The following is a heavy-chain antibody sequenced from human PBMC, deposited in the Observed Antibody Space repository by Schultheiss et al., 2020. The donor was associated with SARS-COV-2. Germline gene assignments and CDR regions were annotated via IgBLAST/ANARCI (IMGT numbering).Heavy chain of an antibody. V-gene: IGHV3-30*07. CDR2: ISYDGSNK. CDR1: GFTFSSYA. J-gene: IGHJ4*02. Sequence: GGSLRLSCAASGFTFSSYAMHWVRQAPGKGLEWVAVISYDGSNKYYADSVKGRFTISRDNSKNTLYLQMNSLRAEDTAVYYCASTRLDRDFDYWGQGTLVTVSS. D-gene: IGHD3/OR15-3a*01. CDR3: ASTRLDRDFDY.